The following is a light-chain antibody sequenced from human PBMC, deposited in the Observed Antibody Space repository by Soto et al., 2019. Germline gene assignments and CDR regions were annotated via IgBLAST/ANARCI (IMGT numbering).Light chain of an antibody. CDR3: CSFAGSGTGV. CDR1: SGDIGTYNL. Sequence: QSVLTQPASVSGSPGQSIAISCTGTSGDIGTYNLVSWYQQHPGKAPKLMISEVNKRPSGVSDRCSGSKSGDTASLTISGLRTEDEADYYCCSFAGSGTGVFGTGTKLTVL. J-gene: IGLJ1*01. CDR2: EVN. V-gene: IGLV2-23*02.